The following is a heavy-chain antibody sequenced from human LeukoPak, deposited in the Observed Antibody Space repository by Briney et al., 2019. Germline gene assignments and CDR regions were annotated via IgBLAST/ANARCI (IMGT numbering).Heavy chain of an antibody. CDR3: AKDGNGIVVVPAAMLGGDYFDY. J-gene: IGHJ4*02. CDR2: ISYDGSNK. V-gene: IGHV3-30*18. Sequence: PGGSLRLSCAASGFTFSSYGMHWVRQAPGKGLEWVAVISYDGSNKYYADSVKGRFTISRDNSKNTLYLQMNSLRAEDTAVYYCAKDGNGIVVVPAAMLGGDYFDYWGQGTLVTVSS. D-gene: IGHD2-2*01. CDR1: GFTFSSYG.